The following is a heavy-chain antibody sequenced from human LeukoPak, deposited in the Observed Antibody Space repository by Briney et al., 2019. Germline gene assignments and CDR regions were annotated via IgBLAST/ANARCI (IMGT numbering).Heavy chain of an antibody. Sequence: SETLSLTCTVSGGSISNYYWSWIRQPPGKGLEWIAYIYGSGDTSYNPSLKSRVTISLDTSKNKFSLRLNSVTAADTAVYYCARVGYYDSSGYYYGSLSSDYWGQGTLVTVSS. CDR1: GGSISNYY. J-gene: IGHJ4*02. CDR3: ARVGYYDSSGYYYGSLSSDY. V-gene: IGHV4-59*08. D-gene: IGHD3-22*01. CDR2: IYGSGDT.